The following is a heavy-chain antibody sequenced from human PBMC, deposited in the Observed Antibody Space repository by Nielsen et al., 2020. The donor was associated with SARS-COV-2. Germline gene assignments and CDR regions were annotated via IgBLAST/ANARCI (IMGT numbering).Heavy chain of an antibody. V-gene: IGHV3-30*18. CDR1: GFTFSSYG. Sequence: GESLKISCAASGFTFSSYGMHWVRQAPRKGLEWVAVISYDGSNKYYADSVKGRFTISRDNSKNTLYLQMNSLRAEDTAVYYCAKVQGGSYLDAFDIWGQGTMVTVSS. J-gene: IGHJ3*02. CDR3: AKVQGGSYLDAFDI. CDR2: ISYDGSNK. D-gene: IGHD1-26*01.